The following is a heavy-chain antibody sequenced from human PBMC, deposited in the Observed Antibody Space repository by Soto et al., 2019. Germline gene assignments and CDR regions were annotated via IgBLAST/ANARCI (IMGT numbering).Heavy chain of an antibody. J-gene: IGHJ5*02. V-gene: IGHV1-18*01. CDR1: GYTFTNYG. Sequence: ASVKVSCKASGYTFTNYGISGVRQAPGQGLEWMGWINVYNGNTKYAQKVQGRVTMTTDTSTSTAYMELRSLRSDDTAVYYCARGVGSGSYYNQYNWFDPWGQGTLVTVS. CDR2: INVYNGNT. CDR3: ARGVGSGSYYNQYNWFDP. D-gene: IGHD3-10*01.